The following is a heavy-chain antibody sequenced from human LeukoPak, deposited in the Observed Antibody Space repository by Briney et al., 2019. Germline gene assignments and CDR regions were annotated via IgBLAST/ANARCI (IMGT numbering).Heavy chain of an antibody. D-gene: IGHD1-26*01. V-gene: IGHV7-4-1*02. Sequence: ASVKASCKASGYTFTSYAMNWVRQAPGQGLEWMGWINTNTGNPTYAQGFTGRFVFSLDTSVSTAYLQISSLKAEDTAVYYCARPGYSGSYPFIDYWGQGTLVTVSS. CDR2: INTNTGNP. CDR3: ARPGYSGSYPFIDY. J-gene: IGHJ4*02. CDR1: GYTFTSYA.